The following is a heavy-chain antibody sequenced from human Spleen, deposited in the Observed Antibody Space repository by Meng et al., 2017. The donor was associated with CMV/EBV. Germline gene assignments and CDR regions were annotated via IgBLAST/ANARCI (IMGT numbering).Heavy chain of an antibody. CDR2: IKQDGSEK. J-gene: IGHJ6*02. D-gene: IGHD6-19*01. CDR1: GFTFSSYW. V-gene: IGHV3-7*01. Sequence: LSLTCAASGFTFSSYWMSWVRQAPGKGLEWVANIKQDGSEKYYVDSVKGRFTISRDNAKNSLYLQMNSLRAEDTAVYYCARDGGGGPWYSSGWIRYYYYYGMDVWGQGTTVTVSS. CDR3: ARDGGGGPWYSSGWIRYYYYYGMDV.